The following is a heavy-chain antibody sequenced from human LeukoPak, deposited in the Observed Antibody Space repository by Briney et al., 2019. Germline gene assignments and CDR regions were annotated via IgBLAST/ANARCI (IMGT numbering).Heavy chain of an antibody. V-gene: IGHV4-59*01. CDR3: ARGGTVRNGMDV. CDR1: GGSISSYY. J-gene: IGHJ6*02. CDR2: IYYSGST. Sequence: SQTLSLTCTVSGGSISSYYWSWIRQPPGKGLEWIGYIYYSGSTNYNPSLKSRVTVSVDTSKNQFSLKLSSVTAADTAVYYCARGGTVRNGMDVWGQGTTVTVSS. D-gene: IGHD1-26*01.